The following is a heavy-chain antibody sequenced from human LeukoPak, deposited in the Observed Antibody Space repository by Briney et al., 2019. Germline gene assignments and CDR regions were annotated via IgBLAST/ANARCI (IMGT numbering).Heavy chain of an antibody. D-gene: IGHD2-21*02. CDR2: LNSDGSST. Sequence: GGSLRLSCAASGFTFSSYWMHWVRQAPGKGLMWVSRLNSDGSSTSYADSVKGRFTISRDNAKNTLYLQMNSLRAEDTAVYYCARSSRGDAINFDYWGQGTLVTVSS. J-gene: IGHJ4*02. V-gene: IGHV3-74*01. CDR1: GFTFSSYW. CDR3: ARSSRGDAINFDY.